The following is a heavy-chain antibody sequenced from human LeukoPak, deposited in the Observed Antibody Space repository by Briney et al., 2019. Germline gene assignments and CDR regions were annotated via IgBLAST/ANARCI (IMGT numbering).Heavy chain of an antibody. V-gene: IGHV1-2*02. CDR1: GYTFTGYY. CDR2: INPNSGGT. J-gene: IGHJ4*02. CDR3: AREVGGATNNYFDY. Sequence: ASVKVSCKASGYTFTGYYMHWVRQAPGQGLEWMGWINPNSGGTNYAQKFQGRVTMTRDTSISTAYMELSRLRSDDTAVYYYAREVGGATNNYFDYWGQGTLVTVSS. D-gene: IGHD1-26*01.